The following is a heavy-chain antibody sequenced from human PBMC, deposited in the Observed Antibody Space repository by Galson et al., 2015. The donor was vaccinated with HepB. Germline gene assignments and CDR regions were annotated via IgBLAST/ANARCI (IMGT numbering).Heavy chain of an antibody. V-gene: IGHV1-3*01. Sequence: SVKVSCKASGYTFTSYAMHWVRQAPGQRLEWMGWINAGNGNTKYSQKFQGRVTITRDTSASTAYMELSSLRSEDTAVYYCAREHPSYCTGGVCPPDYWGQGTLVTVSS. CDR3: AREHPSYCTGGVCPPDY. CDR1: GYTFTSYA. J-gene: IGHJ4*02. D-gene: IGHD2-8*02. CDR2: INAGNGNT.